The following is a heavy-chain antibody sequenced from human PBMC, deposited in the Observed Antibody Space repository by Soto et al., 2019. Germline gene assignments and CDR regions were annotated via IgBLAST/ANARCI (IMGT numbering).Heavy chain of an antibody. Sequence: PGGSLRLSCAASGVNFSTYAMAWVRQAPGKGLEWVSGVSASGLNTDYADPVKGRFTISRDNSKNTLYLQMNSLRADDTAVYYCAKGAGSDSGRYWGQGTLVTVSS. D-gene: IGHD3-10*01. V-gene: IGHV3-23*01. CDR3: AKGAGSDSGRY. CDR1: GVNFSTYA. CDR2: VSASGLNT. J-gene: IGHJ4*02.